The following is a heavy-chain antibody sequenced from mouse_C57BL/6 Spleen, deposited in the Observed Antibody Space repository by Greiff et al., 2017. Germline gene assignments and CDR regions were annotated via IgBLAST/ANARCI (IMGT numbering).Heavy chain of an antibody. CDR3: ARVNYYGSRAWFAY. J-gene: IGHJ3*01. Sequence: VQLKESGPELVKPGASVKIPCKASGYTFTDYNMDWVKQSHGKSLEWIGDINPNNGGTIYNQKFKGKATLTVDKSSSTAYMELRSLTSEDTAVYYCARVNYYGSRAWFAYWGQGTLVTVSA. D-gene: IGHD1-1*01. V-gene: IGHV1-18*01. CDR1: GYTFTDYN. CDR2: INPNNGGT.